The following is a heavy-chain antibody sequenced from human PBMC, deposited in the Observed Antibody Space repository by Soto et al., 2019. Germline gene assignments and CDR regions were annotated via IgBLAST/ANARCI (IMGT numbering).Heavy chain of an antibody. D-gene: IGHD3-10*01. Sequence: GGSLRLSCAASGFTFDSYGMHWVRLSPGGGLEWVAVMSYDGNNKYYADTVTGRLTISRDNSKNTLYLQMNSLGPEDTAVYYCAKDSFGMTTFHFYRMDVWGQGTTVTVSS. CDR1: GFTFDSYG. J-gene: IGHJ6*02. V-gene: IGHV3-30*18. CDR3: AKDSFGMTTFHFYRMDV. CDR2: MSYDGNNK.